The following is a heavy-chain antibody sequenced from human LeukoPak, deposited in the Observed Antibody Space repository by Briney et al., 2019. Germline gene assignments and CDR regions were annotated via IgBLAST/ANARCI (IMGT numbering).Heavy chain of an antibody. D-gene: IGHD3-22*01. Sequence: SQTLSLTCAISGDSVSSNSAACNWIRQSPSRGLEWLGRTYYRSKWYNDYAVSVKSRITINPDTSKNQFSLQLNSVTPEDTAVYYCARALDSSGYRFDYWGQGTLVTVSS. CDR1: GDSVSSNSAA. CDR3: ARALDSSGYRFDY. CDR2: TYYRSKWYN. V-gene: IGHV6-1*01. J-gene: IGHJ4*02.